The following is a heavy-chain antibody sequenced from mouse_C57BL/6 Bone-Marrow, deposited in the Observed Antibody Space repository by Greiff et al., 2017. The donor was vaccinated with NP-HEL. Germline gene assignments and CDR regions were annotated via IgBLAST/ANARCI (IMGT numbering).Heavy chain of an antibody. J-gene: IGHJ1*03. D-gene: IGHD2-5*01. CDR1: GYTFTDYY. CDR2: INPYNGGT. CDR3: ARDYSNFDWYFDV. Sequence: VQLKQSGPVLVKPGPSVKMSCKASGYTFTDYYMNWVKQSHGKSLEWIGVINPYNGGTSYNQKFKGKATLTVDKSSSTAYMELNSLTSEDSAVYYCARDYSNFDWYFDVWGTGTTVTVSS. V-gene: IGHV1-19*01.